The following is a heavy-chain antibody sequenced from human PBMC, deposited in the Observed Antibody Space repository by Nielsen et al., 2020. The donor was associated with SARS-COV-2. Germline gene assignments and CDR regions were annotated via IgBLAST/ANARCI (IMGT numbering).Heavy chain of an antibody. J-gene: IGHJ4*02. V-gene: IGHV3-30*04. CDR3: ARETFEYTSSFYDY. CDR1: GFTFSNFA. D-gene: IGHD6-6*01. Sequence: GGSLRPSCAASGFTFSNFAMHWVRQAPGKGLEWVAIISYDGNNKYADSVKGRFTISRDNSKNTLYLQMNSLRHDDTAVYYCARETFEYTSSFYDYWGQGTLVTVSS. CDR2: ISYDGNNK.